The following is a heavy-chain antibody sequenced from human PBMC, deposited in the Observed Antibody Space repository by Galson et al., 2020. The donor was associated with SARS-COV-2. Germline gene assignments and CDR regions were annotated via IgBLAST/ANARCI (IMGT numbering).Heavy chain of an antibody. J-gene: IGHJ2*01. D-gene: IGHD3-9*01. Sequence: GESLKISCEASGFNFNHFAMHWVRQTPGKGLEWVAGISYEGTIKYIADSVKGRFTTSRDNSKNTLYLEMNSLRVEDTAVFFCAKVSPQFELARYWYFDLWGRGTRVTVSS. CDR2: ISYEGTIK. CDR1: GFNFNHFA. V-gene: IGHV3-30*18. CDR3: AKVSPQFELARYWYFDL.